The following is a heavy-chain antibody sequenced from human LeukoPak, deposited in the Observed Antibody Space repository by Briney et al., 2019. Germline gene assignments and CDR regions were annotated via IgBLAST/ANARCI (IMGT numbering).Heavy chain of an antibody. CDR3: ARSRYNWNYYVDY. V-gene: IGHV4-59*01. CDR2: IYYSGTT. J-gene: IGHJ4*02. CDR1: GDSISGYY. Sequence: SETLSLTCTVSGDSISGYYWSWIRQPPGKGLEWIGYIYYSGTTNYNPSLNSRVTISVDTSKNEASLKLSSVTAADTAVYYCARSRYNWNYYVDYWGQGTLVTVSS. D-gene: IGHD1-7*01.